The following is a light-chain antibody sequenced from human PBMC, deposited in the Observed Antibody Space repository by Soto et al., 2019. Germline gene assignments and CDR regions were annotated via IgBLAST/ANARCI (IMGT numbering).Light chain of an antibody. Sequence: QSALTQPPSASGSPGQSVTISCTGTSSDVGNYDSVSWYQHHPGKAPQAVIYEVNKRPSGVPDRFSGSKSGNTASLTVSGLQAEVEGDYYFSSYAGSNNYVFGTGTQLTVL. J-gene: IGLJ1*01. CDR2: EVN. V-gene: IGLV2-8*01. CDR1: SSDVGNYDS. CDR3: SSYAGSNNYV.